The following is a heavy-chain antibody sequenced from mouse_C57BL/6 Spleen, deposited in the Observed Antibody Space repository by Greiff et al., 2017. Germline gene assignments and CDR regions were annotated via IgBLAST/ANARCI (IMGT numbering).Heavy chain of an antibody. Sequence: QVQLKESGAELAKPGASVKLSCKASGYTFPSYWMHWVKQRPGQGLEWIGYINPSSGYTKYNQKIKDKATLTADKSSSTAYMQLSSLAYEDSAVYYCEREGDLGFAYWGQGTLVTVSA. CDR3: EREGDLGFAY. CDR2: INPSSGYT. J-gene: IGHJ3*01. CDR1: GYTFPSYW. V-gene: IGHV1-7*01.